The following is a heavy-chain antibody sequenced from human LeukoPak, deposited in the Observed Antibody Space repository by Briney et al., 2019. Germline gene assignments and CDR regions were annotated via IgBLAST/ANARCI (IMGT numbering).Heavy chain of an antibody. D-gene: IGHD3-22*01. J-gene: IGHJ4*02. CDR2: ISGSGGST. CDR3: AKDYTYYYDSSGNY. CDR1: GFTFSSYA. Sequence: GGSLRLSCVASGFTFSSYAMSWVRQTPGKGLEWVSGISGSGGSTYYADSVKGRFTISRDNSKNTLYLQMNSLRADDTAVYYCAKDYTYYYDSSGNYWGQGTLVTVSS. V-gene: IGHV3-23*01.